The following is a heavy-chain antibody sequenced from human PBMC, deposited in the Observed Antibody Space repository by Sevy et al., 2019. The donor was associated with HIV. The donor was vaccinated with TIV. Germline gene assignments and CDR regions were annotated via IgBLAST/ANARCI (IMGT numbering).Heavy chain of an antibody. J-gene: IGHJ4*02. V-gene: IGHV1-2*02. CDR2: INPNSGGT. CDR3: ARDSDFWSGSSTFTY. Sequence: ASLKVSCKASGYTFTVYYLNWVRQAPGQGLEWMGWINPNSGGTKYAQKFEGRVTMTTDTSISTADMELSSLGSDDTAVYYCARDSDFWSGSSTFTYWGQGTLVTVSS. D-gene: IGHD3-3*01. CDR1: GYTFTVYY.